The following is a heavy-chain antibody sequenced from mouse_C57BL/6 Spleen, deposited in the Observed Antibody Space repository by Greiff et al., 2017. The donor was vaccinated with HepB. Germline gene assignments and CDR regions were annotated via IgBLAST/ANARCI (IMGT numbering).Heavy chain of an antibody. J-gene: IGHJ2*02. CDR3: ARLRSYYIDY. CDR1: GFTFTDYN. CDR2: IRNKANGYTT. Sequence: EVQLVESGGGLVQPGGSLSLSCAASGFTFTDYNMSWVRQPPGKALEWLGLIRNKANGYTTEYSASVKCRFTISRENSQSILYRQMYAQRAEDRSTYYCARLRSYYIDYWGQGTSLTVSS. V-gene: IGHV7-3*01.